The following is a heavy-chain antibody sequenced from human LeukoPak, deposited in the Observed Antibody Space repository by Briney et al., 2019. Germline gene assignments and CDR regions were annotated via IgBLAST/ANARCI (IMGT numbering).Heavy chain of an antibody. J-gene: IGHJ4*02. D-gene: IGHD5-18*01. Sequence: GGSLRLSRAASGFAFNEYNMHWVRQAPGKGLEWVTFIFYDGSSKKEADSVKGRFSISRDNSKNTVYLQMISLRPEDTAVYYCARDFSARYTIDYWGQGTLVTVSS. CDR3: ARDFSARYTIDY. CDR2: IFYDGSSK. V-gene: IGHV3-30*04. CDR1: GFAFNEYN.